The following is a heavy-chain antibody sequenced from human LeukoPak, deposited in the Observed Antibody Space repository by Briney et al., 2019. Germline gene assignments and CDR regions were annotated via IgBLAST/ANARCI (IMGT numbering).Heavy chain of an antibody. V-gene: IGHV3-23*01. CDR1: GFTFSSYA. CDR2: ISGSGGST. D-gene: IGHD6-19*01. CDR3: AKDVRYSSGWISSTYYYGMDV. J-gene: IGHJ6*02. Sequence: GGSLRLSCAASGFTFSSYAMSWVRQAPGKGLEWVSAISGSGGSTYYADSVKGRFTISRDNSKNTLYLQMNSLRAEDTAVYYCAKDVRYSSGWISSTYYYGMDVWGQGTTVTVSS.